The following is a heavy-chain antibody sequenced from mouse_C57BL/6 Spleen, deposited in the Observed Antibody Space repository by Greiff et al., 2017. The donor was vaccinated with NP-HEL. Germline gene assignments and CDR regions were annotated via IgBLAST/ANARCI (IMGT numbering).Heavy chain of an antibody. J-gene: IGHJ4*01. CDR1: GYTFTSYW. V-gene: IGHV1-64*01. Sequence: QVQLQQPGAELVKPGASVKLSCKASGYTFTSYWMHWVKQRPGQGLEWIGMIHPNSGSTKYNEKFKSKATLTVDKSSSTAYMQRSSLTSEDSAVYYCARGACSSYGAMDYWGQGTSVTVSS. D-gene: IGHD1-1*01. CDR2: IHPNSGST. CDR3: ARGACSSYGAMDY.